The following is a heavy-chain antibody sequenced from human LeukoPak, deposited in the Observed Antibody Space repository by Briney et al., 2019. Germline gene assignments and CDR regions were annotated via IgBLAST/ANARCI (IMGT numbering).Heavy chain of an antibody. CDR3: ASGDSSGWYGDY. Sequence: GSSVKVSCKASGGTFSSYAISWVRQAPGQGLEWMGRIIPIFGTANYAQKFQGRVTITTDESTSTAYMELSSLRSEDTAVYYCASGDSSGWYGDYWGQGTLVTVSS. CDR2: IIPIFGTA. CDR1: GGTFSSYA. D-gene: IGHD6-19*01. J-gene: IGHJ4*02. V-gene: IGHV1-69*05.